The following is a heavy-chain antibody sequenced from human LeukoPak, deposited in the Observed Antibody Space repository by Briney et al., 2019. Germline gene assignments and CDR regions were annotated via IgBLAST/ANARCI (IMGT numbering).Heavy chain of an antibody. J-gene: IGHJ5*02. CDR3: ARAVGYSGQLFDP. V-gene: IGHV4-59*12. CDR1: GGSISSYY. D-gene: IGHD5-12*01. CDR2: IYYSGST. Sequence: KSSETLSLTCTVSGGSISSYYWSWIRQPPGKGLEWIGYIYYSGSTNYNPSLKSRVTISVDTSKNQFSLKLSSVTPEDTAVYYCARAVGYSGQLFDPWGQGTLVTVSS.